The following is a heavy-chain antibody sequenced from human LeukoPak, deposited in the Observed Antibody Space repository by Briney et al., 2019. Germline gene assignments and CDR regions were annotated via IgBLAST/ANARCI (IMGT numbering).Heavy chain of an antibody. J-gene: IGHJ4*02. CDR1: GYTFTGYY. D-gene: IGHD2-15*01. CDR2: INPNSGGT. V-gene: IGHV1-2*06. CDR3: ARDEYCSGGSCYSGDY. Sequence: ASVKVSCKASGYTFTGYYMHWVRQAPGQGLEWMGRINPNSGGTNYAQKFQGRVTMTRDTSIGTAYMELSRLRSDDTAVYYCARDEYCSGGSCYSGDYWGQGTLVTVSS.